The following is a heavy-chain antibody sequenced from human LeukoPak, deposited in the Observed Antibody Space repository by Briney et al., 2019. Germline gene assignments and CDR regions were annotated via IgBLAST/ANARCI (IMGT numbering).Heavy chain of an antibody. CDR3: ARDQPYSSGWYVRSYYFDY. V-gene: IGHV3-11*04. D-gene: IGHD6-19*01. CDR1: GFTFSDYY. Sequence: GGSLRLSCAASGFTFSDYYMSWIRQAPGKGLEWVSYISSSGSTIYYADSVKGRFTISRDNAKNSLYLQMNSLRAEDTAVYYCARDQPYSSGWYVRSYYFDYWGQGTLVTVSS. J-gene: IGHJ4*02. CDR2: ISSSGSTI.